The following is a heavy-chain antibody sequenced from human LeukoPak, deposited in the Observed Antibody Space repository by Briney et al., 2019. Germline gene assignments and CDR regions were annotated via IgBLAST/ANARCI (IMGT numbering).Heavy chain of an antibody. CDR3: ARGMASSWYAPTGPFDP. CDR1: GFTFSSYS. D-gene: IGHD6-13*01. J-gene: IGHJ5*02. CDR2: ISSSSSYI. Sequence: GGSLRLSCAASGFTFSSYSMNWVRQAPGKGLEWVSSISSSSSYIYYADSVKGRFTISRDNAKNSLYLQMNSLRAEDTAVYYCARGMASSWYAPTGPFDPWGQGTLVTVSS. V-gene: IGHV3-21*01.